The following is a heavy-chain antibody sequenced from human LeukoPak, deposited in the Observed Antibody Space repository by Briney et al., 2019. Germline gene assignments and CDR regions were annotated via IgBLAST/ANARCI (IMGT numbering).Heavy chain of an antibody. Sequence: SETLSLTCTVSGGSISSYYWSWIRQPPGKGLEWIGYIYYSGSTNYNPSLKSRVTISVDTSKNQFSLKLSSVTAADTAVYYCARAKPPDAYYDFWSGYTGDYYYGMDVWGQGTTVTVSS. CDR2: IYYSGST. V-gene: IGHV4-59*01. CDR3: ARAKPPDAYYDFWSGYTGDYYYGMDV. CDR1: GGSISSYY. D-gene: IGHD3-3*01. J-gene: IGHJ6*02.